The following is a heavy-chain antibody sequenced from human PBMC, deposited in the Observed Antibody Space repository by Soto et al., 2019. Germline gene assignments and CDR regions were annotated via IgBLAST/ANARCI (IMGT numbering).Heavy chain of an antibody. CDR2: INPSGGST. D-gene: IGHD3-9*01. V-gene: IGHV1-46*03. J-gene: IGHJ3*02. Sequence: QVQLVQSGAEVKKPGASVKVSCKASGDTFTSYYMHWVRQAPGQGLEWMGIINPSGGSTSYAQKFQGRVTMTRDTSTSTVYMELSSLRSEDTAVYYCARDRRYFDNSDAFDIWGQGTMVTVSS. CDR3: ARDRRYFDNSDAFDI. CDR1: GDTFTSYY.